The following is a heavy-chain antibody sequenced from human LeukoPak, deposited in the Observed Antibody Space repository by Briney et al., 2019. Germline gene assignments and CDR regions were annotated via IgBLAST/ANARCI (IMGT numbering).Heavy chain of an antibody. D-gene: IGHD3-22*01. J-gene: IGHJ4*02. V-gene: IGHV1-8*01. CDR1: GYTFTSYD. Sequence: ASVTVSFKASGYTFTSYDINWVRQATGRGLEWMGWMNPNSGNTGYAQKFQGRVTMTRNTSISTAYMELSSLRSEDTAVYYCATGITMIVVVPIGYWGQGTLVTVSS. CDR2: MNPNSGNT. CDR3: ATGITMIVVVPIGY.